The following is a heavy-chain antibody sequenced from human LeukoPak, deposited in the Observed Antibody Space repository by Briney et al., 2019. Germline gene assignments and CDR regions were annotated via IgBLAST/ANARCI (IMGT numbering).Heavy chain of an antibody. D-gene: IGHD2-2*01. J-gene: IGHJ5*02. CDR2: ISWNSGSI. CDR1: GFTSDDYA. CDR3: ARGRDKYQLLSRNWFDP. V-gene: IGHV3-9*02. Sequence: GGSLRLSCGASGFTSDDYAMHWVRQGPGRGLGWGSGISWNSGSIGYADSVKGRFTISRDNAKNSLYLQMNSLRAEDTALYYCARGRDKYQLLSRNWFDPWGQGTLVTVSS.